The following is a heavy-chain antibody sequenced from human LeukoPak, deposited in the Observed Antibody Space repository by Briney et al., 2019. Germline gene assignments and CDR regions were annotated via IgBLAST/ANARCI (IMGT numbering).Heavy chain of an antibody. Sequence: GKSLRLSCAASGFTFSSYAMSWVRQAPGKGLEWVSSISSSSSYIYYADSVKGRFTISRDNAKNSLYLQMNSLRAEDTAVYYCARDALYSRGYYDYWGQGTLVTVSS. V-gene: IGHV3-21*01. CDR3: ARDALYSRGYYDY. CDR1: GFTFSSYA. J-gene: IGHJ4*02. CDR2: ISSSSSYI. D-gene: IGHD3-22*01.